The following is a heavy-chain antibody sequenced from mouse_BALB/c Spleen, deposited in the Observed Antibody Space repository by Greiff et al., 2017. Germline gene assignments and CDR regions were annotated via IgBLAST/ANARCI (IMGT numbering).Heavy chain of an antibody. V-gene: IGHV1-14*01. CDR1: GYTFTSYV. CDR2: INPYNDGT. Sequence: VQLQQSGPELVKPGASVKMSCKASGYTFTSYVMHWVKQKPGQGLEWIGYINPYNDGTKYNEKFKGKATLTSDKSSSTAYMELSSLTSEDSAVYYCASHYYGSSSYYYAMDDWGQGTSVTVSS. CDR3: ASHYYGSSSYYYAMDD. D-gene: IGHD1-1*01. J-gene: IGHJ4*01.